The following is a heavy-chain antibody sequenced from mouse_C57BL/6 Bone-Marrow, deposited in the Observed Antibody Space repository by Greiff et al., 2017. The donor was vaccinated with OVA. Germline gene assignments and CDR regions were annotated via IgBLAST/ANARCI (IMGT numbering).Heavy chain of an antibody. Sequence: QVQLQQPGAELVKPGASVKLSCKASGYTFTSYWMQWVKQRPGQGLEWIGEIDPSDSYTNYNQKFKGKATLTVDTSSSTAYMQLSSLTSEDSAVYYCARATEGIVEDYWGQGTSVTVSS. CDR3: ARATEGIVEDY. J-gene: IGHJ4*01. V-gene: IGHV1-50*01. CDR2: IDPSDSYT. CDR1: GYTFTSYW. D-gene: IGHD3-2*01.